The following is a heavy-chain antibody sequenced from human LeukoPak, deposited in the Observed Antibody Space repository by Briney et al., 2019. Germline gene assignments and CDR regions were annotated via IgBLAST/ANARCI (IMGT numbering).Heavy chain of an antibody. D-gene: IGHD4-23*01. CDR3: ARDGATFVTY. V-gene: IGHV3-48*04. CDR1: GFTFSSYN. CDR2: ISSSSSTI. Sequence: PGESLRLSCAASGFTFSSYNMNWVRQAPGKGLEWISYISSSSSTIYYADTVKGRFTVSRDNAKNSLSLQMNSLRPEDTAMYYCARDGATFVTYWGQGTLVTVSS. J-gene: IGHJ4*02.